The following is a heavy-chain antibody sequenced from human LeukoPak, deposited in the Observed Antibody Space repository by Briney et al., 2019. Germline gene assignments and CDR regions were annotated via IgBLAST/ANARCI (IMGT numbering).Heavy chain of an antibody. Sequence: SGKVSCKASGGTLSSYAISWVRQAPGQGLEWMGGIIPIFGTANYAQKFQGRVTITADESTSTAYMELSSLRSEDTAVYYCARIHAVTTLHRGFDIWGQGTMVTVSS. D-gene: IGHD4-17*01. J-gene: IGHJ3*02. CDR2: IIPIFGTA. V-gene: IGHV1-69*13. CDR1: GGTLSSYA. CDR3: ARIHAVTTLHRGFDI.